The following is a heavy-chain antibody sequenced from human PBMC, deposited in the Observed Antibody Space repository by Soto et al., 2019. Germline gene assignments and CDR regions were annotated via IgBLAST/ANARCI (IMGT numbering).Heavy chain of an antibody. CDR2: ISWKSSSI. CDR1: GFTFDDYA. CDR3: AKRTGGTANGMDV. D-gene: IGHD2-8*02. Sequence: VQLVESGGGLVQPGRSLRLSCAASGFTFDDYAMHWVRQAPGKGLEWVSGISWKSSSIGYADSVKGRFTISRDNAKNSLYLQMNSLRAEDTALYYCAKRTGGTANGMDVWGQGTTVTVSS. V-gene: IGHV3-9*01. J-gene: IGHJ6*02.